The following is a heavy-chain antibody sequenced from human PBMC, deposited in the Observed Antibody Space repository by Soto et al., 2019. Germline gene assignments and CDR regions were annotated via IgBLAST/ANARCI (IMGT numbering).Heavy chain of an antibody. CDR2: IYYSGST. CDR1: GGSISSYY. V-gene: IGHV4-59*01. Sequence: SETLSLTCTVSGGSISSYYWSWIRQPPGKGLEWIGYIYYSGSTNYNPSLKSRVTISVDTSKNQFSLKLSSVTAADTAVYYCARDRGGYCSGSWYYFDYWGQGTLVTVSS. J-gene: IGHJ4*02. CDR3: ARDRGGYCSGSWYYFDY. D-gene: IGHD2-15*01.